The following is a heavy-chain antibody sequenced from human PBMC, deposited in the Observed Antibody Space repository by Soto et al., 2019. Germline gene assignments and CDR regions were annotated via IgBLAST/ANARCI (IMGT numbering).Heavy chain of an antibody. CDR1: GFTFSSYS. V-gene: IGHV3-21*01. Sequence: GGSLRLSCAASGFTFSSYSMKWVRQAPGKGLEWVSSISSSSSYIYYADSVKGRFTISRDNAKNSLYLQMNSLRAEDTAVYYCARGGIAAAGSDAFDIWGQGTMVTRLL. CDR2: ISSSSSYI. D-gene: IGHD6-13*01. CDR3: ARGGIAAAGSDAFDI. J-gene: IGHJ3*02.